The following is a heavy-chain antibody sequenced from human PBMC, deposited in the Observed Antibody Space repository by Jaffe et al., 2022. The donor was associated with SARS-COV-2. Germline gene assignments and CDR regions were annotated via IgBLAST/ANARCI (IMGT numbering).Heavy chain of an antibody. D-gene: IGHD3-22*01. CDR3: AKGPYNSCVNYYDF. CDR1: GFTFGEYS. CDR2: IFGSGFDP. Sequence: EVQLLESGGDLVQPGGSLRLSCAASGFTFGEYSMAWIRQAPGKGLQWVSCIFGSGFDPHYSDSVKGRFTISRDNSKNTLYLEMNALSVEDTAVYYCAKGPYNSCVNYYDFWGQGTLVTVSS. V-gene: IGHV3-23*05. J-gene: IGHJ4*02.